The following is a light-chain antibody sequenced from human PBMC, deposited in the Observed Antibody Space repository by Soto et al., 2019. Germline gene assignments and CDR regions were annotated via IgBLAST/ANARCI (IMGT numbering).Light chain of an antibody. V-gene: IGKV3-11*01. CDR1: PSVTNF. CDR3: QQRNIWPPVT. Sequence: EIVLTQSPGTLSWAPGERSTLSCRASPSVTNFVAWYQQKPGQAPRLLIYGAFNRATGIPARFSGSGSGTDFTLTISSLEPEDSAIYYCQQRNIWPPVTFGQGTRLEIK. CDR2: GAF. J-gene: IGKJ5*01.